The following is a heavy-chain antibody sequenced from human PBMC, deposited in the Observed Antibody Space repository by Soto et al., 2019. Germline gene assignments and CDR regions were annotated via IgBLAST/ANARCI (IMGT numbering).Heavy chain of an antibody. D-gene: IGHD2-21*02. CDR3: AKGFIVVVTAIRPDDNFDV. CDR2: ISGGGGST. Sequence: GGSLRLSCAASGFTFNTYAMNWIRQVPGKGLEWVASISGGGGSTYYADSVKGRFTISRDTSKNTLYLQMNNLSAEDTAVYYCAKGFIVVVTAIRPDDNFDVWGQGTTVTVSS. V-gene: IGHV3-23*01. J-gene: IGHJ6*02. CDR1: GFTFNTYA.